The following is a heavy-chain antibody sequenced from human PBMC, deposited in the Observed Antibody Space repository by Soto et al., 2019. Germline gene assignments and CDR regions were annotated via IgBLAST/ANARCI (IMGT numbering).Heavy chain of an antibody. CDR2: IIPIFGTA. V-gene: IGHV1-69*13. Sequence: SVKVSCKASGGTFSSYAISWVRQAPGQGLEWMGGIIPIFGTANYAQKFQGRVTITADESTSTAYMELSSLRSEDTAVYYCARLRRADYYDSSGLEFDYWGQGTLVIVSS. J-gene: IGHJ4*02. CDR3: ARLRRADYYDSSGLEFDY. D-gene: IGHD3-22*01. CDR1: GGTFSSYA.